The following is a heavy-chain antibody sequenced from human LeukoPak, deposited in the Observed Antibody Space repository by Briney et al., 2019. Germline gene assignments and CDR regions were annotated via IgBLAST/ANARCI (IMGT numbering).Heavy chain of an antibody. D-gene: IGHD3-10*01. Sequence: GGSLRLSCAASGFTFSSYAMSWVRQAPGKGLEWVSAISGSGGSTYYADPVKGRFTISRDNSKNTLYLQMNSLRAEDTAVYYCAKDTYYGSGSYYIGDAFDIWGQGTMVTVSS. J-gene: IGHJ3*02. CDR1: GFTFSSYA. CDR3: AKDTYYGSGSYYIGDAFDI. CDR2: ISGSGGST. V-gene: IGHV3-23*01.